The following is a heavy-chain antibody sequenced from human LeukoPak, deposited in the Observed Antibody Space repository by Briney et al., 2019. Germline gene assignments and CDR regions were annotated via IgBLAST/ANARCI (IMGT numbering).Heavy chain of an antibody. J-gene: IGHJ4*02. V-gene: IGHV4-34*01. CDR3: ARGQFQRDY. CDR1: GGSFSGYY. CDR2: INHSGRT. Sequence: PSETLSLTCAVYGGSFSGYYWNWIRQPPGKGLEWIGEINHSGRTKYNLSLKSRVTISVDTSKNQFSLILSSVTAADTAVYYCARGQFQRDYWGQGTLVTVSS. D-gene: IGHD5-24*01.